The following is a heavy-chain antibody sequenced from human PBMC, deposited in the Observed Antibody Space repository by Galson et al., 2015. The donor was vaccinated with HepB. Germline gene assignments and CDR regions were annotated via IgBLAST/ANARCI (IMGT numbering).Heavy chain of an antibody. Sequence: SLRLSCAASGFTFSSYTLHWVRQAPGKGLDWVALISYDGSNKYYVDSVTGRFIISRDNSKNTLYLQMNSLRAEDTAVYYCARGVYDSSGTVDYWGQGTLVTVSS. CDR3: ARGVYDSSGTVDY. CDR1: GFTFSSYT. V-gene: IGHV3-30*01. D-gene: IGHD3-22*01. CDR2: ISYDGSNK. J-gene: IGHJ4*02.